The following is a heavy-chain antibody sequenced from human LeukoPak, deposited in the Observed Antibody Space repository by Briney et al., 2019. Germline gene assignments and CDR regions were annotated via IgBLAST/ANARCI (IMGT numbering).Heavy chain of an antibody. CDR1: GFSFSSHW. V-gene: IGHV3-74*01. CDR2: INGDGIAI. CDR3: ARGGSPFY. Sequence: PGGSLRLSCAGSGFSFSSHWLHWVRQVPGKRLEWVARINGDGIAINYADSVKGRFTISRDNAKNTVYLQMNSLRVEDTAVFYCARGGSPFYWGRGTPVTVSS. J-gene: IGHJ4*02. D-gene: IGHD3-10*01.